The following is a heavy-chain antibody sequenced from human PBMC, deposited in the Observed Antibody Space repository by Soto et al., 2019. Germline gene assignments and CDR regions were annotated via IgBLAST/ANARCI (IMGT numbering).Heavy chain of an antibody. CDR2: ISCCGGST. J-gene: IGHJ4*02. CDR3: AKADGEQWLVPHLDN. CDR1: GFNFKKFA. Sequence: EVQLLESGGGVVQPGGSLRLYCVASGFNFKKFAMAWVRQAPGEGLEWVSGISCCGGSTSYADSVKGRFSIARDDSKNTLSLQMNSLRAEDTAQYYCAKADGEQWLVPHLDNWGQGTLVTVS. V-gene: IGHV3-23*01. D-gene: IGHD6-19*01.